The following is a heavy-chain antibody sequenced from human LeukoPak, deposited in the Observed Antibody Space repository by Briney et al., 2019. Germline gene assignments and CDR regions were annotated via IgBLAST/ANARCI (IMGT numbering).Heavy chain of an antibody. V-gene: IGHV4-59*01. J-gene: IGHJ4*02. CDR3: ARYPNGGWYGFDY. D-gene: IGHD6-19*01. CDR1: GGSISSYY. CDR2: IYYSGST. Sequence: TSETLSLTCTVSGGSISSYYWSWTRQPPGKGLEWIGYIYYSGSTNYNPSLKSRVTISVDTSKNQFSLKLSSVTAADTAVYYCARYPNGGWYGFDYWGQGTLVTVSS.